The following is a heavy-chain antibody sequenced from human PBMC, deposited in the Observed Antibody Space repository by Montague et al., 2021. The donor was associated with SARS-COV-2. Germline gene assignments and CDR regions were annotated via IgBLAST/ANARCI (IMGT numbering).Heavy chain of an antibody. CDR3: ARTCYYGSGSYYTYYFDY. Sequence: PALVKPTQTLTLTCTFSGFSLSTSGMCVSWIRQPPGKALEWLALIDWDDDKYYSTSLRTRLTISKDTSKNQVVLTMTNMDPVDTATYYCARTCYYGSGSYYTYYFDYWGQGTLVTVSS. D-gene: IGHD3-10*01. CDR2: IDWDDDK. V-gene: IGHV2-70*01. J-gene: IGHJ4*02. CDR1: GFSLSTSGMC.